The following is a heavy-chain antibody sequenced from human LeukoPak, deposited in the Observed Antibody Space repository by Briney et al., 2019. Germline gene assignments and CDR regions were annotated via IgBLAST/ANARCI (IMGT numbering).Heavy chain of an antibody. Sequence: GGSLRLSCAASGFTFSSYAMHWVRQAPGKGLEWVAVISYDGSNKYYADSAKGRFTISRDNSKNTLYLQMNSLRAEDTAVYYCARDKGYRYDFWSGYYNGADYWGQGTLVTVSS. CDR3: ARDKGYRYDFWSGYYNGADY. CDR1: GFTFSSYA. D-gene: IGHD3-3*01. J-gene: IGHJ4*02. V-gene: IGHV3-30*04. CDR2: ISYDGSNK.